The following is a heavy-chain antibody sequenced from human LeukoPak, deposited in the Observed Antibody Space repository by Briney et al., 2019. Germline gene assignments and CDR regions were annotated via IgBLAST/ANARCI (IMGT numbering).Heavy chain of an antibody. Sequence: SETLSPTCAVSGYSITSGYDWVWLRQPPGKGPEWIGDIKHSGNTYYNPSLQSRLTMSLDTSKNQLSLTLTSMTAADTAVYYCARVGGYNAFDIWGQGTMVTVSS. CDR3: ARVGGYNAFDI. D-gene: IGHD3-16*02. CDR1: GYSITSGYD. J-gene: IGHJ3*02. CDR2: IKHSGNT. V-gene: IGHV4-38-2*01.